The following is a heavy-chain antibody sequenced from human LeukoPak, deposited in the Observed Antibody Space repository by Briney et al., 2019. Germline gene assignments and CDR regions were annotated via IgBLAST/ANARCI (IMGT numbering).Heavy chain of an antibody. D-gene: IGHD3-22*01. V-gene: IGHV3-48*01. CDR1: GFTFSIHS. CDR2: ISSSSSTI. CDR3: ARGAYYYED. Sequence: GGSLRLSCAASGFTFSIHSMNWVRQAPGKGLEWVSYISSSSSTIYYADSVKGRFTISRDNAKNSLYLQMNSLRAEDTAVYYCARGAYYYEDRGQGTLVTVSS. J-gene: IGHJ4*02.